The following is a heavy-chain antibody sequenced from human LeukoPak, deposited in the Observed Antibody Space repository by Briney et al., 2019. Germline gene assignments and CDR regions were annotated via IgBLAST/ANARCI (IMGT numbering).Heavy chain of an antibody. J-gene: IGHJ4*02. CDR2: ISAYNGNT. CDR3: ARDRVGASTSFDY. D-gene: IGHD1-26*01. CDR1: GYTFTSYG. V-gene: IGHV1-18*01. Sequence: ASVKVSCKASGYTFTSYGISWVRQAPGQGLEWMGWISAYNGNTNYAQKLPGRVTMTTDTSTSTAYMELRSLRSADTAVCSCARDRVGASTSFDYWDQGTLVTVSS.